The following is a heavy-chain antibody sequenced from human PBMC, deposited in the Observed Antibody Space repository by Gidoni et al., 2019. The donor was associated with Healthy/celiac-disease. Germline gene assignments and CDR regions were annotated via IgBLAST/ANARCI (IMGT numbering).Heavy chain of an antibody. V-gene: IGHV3-30*01. D-gene: IGHD3-22*01. Sequence: QVQLVESGGGVVQPGRSLRLSCAASGFPSSSYAMHWVRQAPGKGREWVAVISYDGRNKYYADSVKGRFTSSRDNSKNTLYLQMNSLRAEDTAVYYCARGRVGYDSSGYYFSRSGAFDIWGQGTMVTVSS. CDR2: ISYDGRNK. CDR3: ARGRVGYDSSGYYFSRSGAFDI. CDR1: GFPSSSYA. J-gene: IGHJ3*02.